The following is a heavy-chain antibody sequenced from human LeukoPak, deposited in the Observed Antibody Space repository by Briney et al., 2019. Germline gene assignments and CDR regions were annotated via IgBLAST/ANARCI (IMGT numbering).Heavy chain of an antibody. CDR2: VSGSGSST. V-gene: IGHV3-23*01. Sequence: GGSLRLSCAASGFTFSNYALSWVRQAPGKGLEWVSAVSGSGSSTYYADSVKGRFTISRDNSKNTLSLQINSLRAEDTAVYYCAKDRAAGYSYGFFDSWGQGTLVTVSS. J-gene: IGHJ4*02. D-gene: IGHD5-18*01. CDR1: GFTFSNYA. CDR3: AKDRAAGYSYGFFDS.